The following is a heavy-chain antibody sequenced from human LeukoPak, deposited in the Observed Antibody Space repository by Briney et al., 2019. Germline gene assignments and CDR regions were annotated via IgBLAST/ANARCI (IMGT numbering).Heavy chain of an antibody. CDR1: GGSISSYY. D-gene: IGHD3-22*01. V-gene: IGHV4-4*07. J-gene: IGHJ4*02. CDR2: IYASGST. Sequence: SETLSLTCTVSGGSISSYYWSWIRQPAGKGLEWIGRIYASGSTNYNPSLKSRVTISVDTSKNQFSLKLSSVTAADTAVYYCASGYSYGPYYDSSGYYFDYWGQGTLVTVSS. CDR3: ASGYSYGPYYDSSGYYFDY.